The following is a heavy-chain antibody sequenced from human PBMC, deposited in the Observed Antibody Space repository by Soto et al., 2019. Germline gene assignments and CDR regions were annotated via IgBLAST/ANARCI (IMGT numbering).Heavy chain of an antibody. CDR1: GFTFSSYS. D-gene: IGHD2-15*01. J-gene: IGHJ4*02. CDR2: ISSSSSYI. V-gene: IGHV3-21*01. Sequence: EVQLVESGGGLVKPGGSLRLSCAASGFTFSSYSMNWVRQAPGKGLEWVSSISSSSSYIYYADSVKGRFTISRDNAKNSLYLQMNSLRAEDTAVYYCARGPYCSGGSCYLDYWGQGTLVTVSS. CDR3: ARGPYCSGGSCYLDY.